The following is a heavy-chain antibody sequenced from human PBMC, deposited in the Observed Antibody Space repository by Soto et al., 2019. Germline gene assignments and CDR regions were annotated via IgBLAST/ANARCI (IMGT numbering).Heavy chain of an antibody. D-gene: IGHD3-10*01. CDR1: GGSITSGDNYY. V-gene: IGHV4-39*01. CDR2: VHYNGRI. Sequence: SETLSLTCTVSGGSITSGDNYYWGWIRQPPGKGLEYIGSVHYNGRIYYNPSLKSRVTVSADTSKNQFSLKLTSVTAADTAVYYCARHGSGSYYPADSWGQGTLVTVSS. J-gene: IGHJ4*02. CDR3: ARHGSGSYYPADS.